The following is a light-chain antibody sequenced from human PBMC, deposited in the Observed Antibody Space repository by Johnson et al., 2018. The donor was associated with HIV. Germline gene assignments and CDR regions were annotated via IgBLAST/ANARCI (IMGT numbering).Light chain of an antibody. J-gene: IGLJ1*01. CDR2: ENN. CDR1: SSNIGNNY. CDR3: GTWDSSLSAYV. Sequence: QSVLTQPPSVSAAPGQKVTISCSGSSSNIGNNYVSWYKQFPGTAPKLLMYENNKRPSGIPDRFSGSKSGTSATLGITGLQTWDEADYYCGTWDSSLSAYVFGTGTKVTVL. V-gene: IGLV1-51*02.